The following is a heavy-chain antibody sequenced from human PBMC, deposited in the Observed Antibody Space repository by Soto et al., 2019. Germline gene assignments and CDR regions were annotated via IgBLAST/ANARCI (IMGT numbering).Heavy chain of an antibody. D-gene: IGHD3-3*01. CDR3: AHRVLCTVFGLVTTTAIYFDF. CDR2: IYWDDDK. CDR1: GFSLTTSGVG. Sequence: QITLNESGPPVVRPTETLTLTCRFSGFSLTTSGVGVGWIRQSPGKAPEWLALIYWDDDKRYSASLKSRLTITKDTSKNQVVLRVSDLDPTDTATYYCAHRVLCTVFGLVTTTAIYFDFWGQGTPVAVSS. J-gene: IGHJ4*02. V-gene: IGHV2-5*02.